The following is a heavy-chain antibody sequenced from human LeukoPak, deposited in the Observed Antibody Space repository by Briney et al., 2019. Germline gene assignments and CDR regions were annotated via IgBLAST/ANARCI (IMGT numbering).Heavy chain of an antibody. D-gene: IGHD2-15*01. CDR3: ARDSPDFSGFAVDY. Sequence: ASVKVSCKASGYTFTSYGVSWVRQAPGQGLEWMGWISAFNDNTNYAQKVRGRVTMTTDTSTSTAYMELRSLKSDDTALYYCARDSPDFSGFAVDYWGQGTLVTVSS. CDR2: ISAFNDNT. V-gene: IGHV1-18*01. J-gene: IGHJ4*02. CDR1: GYTFTSYG.